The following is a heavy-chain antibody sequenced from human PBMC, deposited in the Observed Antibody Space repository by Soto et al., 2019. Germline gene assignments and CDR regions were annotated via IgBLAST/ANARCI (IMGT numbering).Heavy chain of an antibody. CDR1: GGSMNSGGYC. D-gene: IGHD6-6*01. CDR3: SRGMLV. J-gene: IGHJ4*02. Sequence: QVQLQESGPGLVKPSQTLSLTCTVSGGSMNSGGYCWSWIRQHPGEGLEWIGCISYGGTTSYNPSLNSRVIISGDTSENQFSLKLTSVTAADTAVYYCSRGMLVWGQGTLITVSS. V-gene: IGHV4-31*03. CDR2: ISYGGTT.